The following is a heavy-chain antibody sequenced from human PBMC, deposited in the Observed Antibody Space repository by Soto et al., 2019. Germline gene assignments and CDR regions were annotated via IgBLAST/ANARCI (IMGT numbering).Heavy chain of an antibody. CDR3: ASGHSSSESFDY. V-gene: IGHV3-30-3*01. CDR1: GFTFSSYA. Sequence: PGGSLRLSCAASGFTFSSYAMHWVRQAPGKGLEWVAVISYDGSNKYYADSVKGRFTISRDNSKNTLYLQMNSLRAEDTAVYYCASGHSSSESFDYWGQGTLVTVSS. J-gene: IGHJ4*02. CDR2: ISYDGSNK. D-gene: IGHD6-6*01.